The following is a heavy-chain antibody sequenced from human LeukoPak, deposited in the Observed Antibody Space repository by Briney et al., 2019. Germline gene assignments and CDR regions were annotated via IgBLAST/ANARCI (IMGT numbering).Heavy chain of an antibody. CDR1: GFTFSSYA. CDR2: ISGSGGST. D-gene: IGHD1-1*01. Sequence: GGSLRLSCAASGFTFSSYAMSWVRQAPGKGVEWVSPISGSGGSTYFADSVKGRFTISRDNSKNTLHLQMNSLRAEDTAVYYCAKVATGKKAQDAFDVWGQGAMVTVSS. J-gene: IGHJ3*01. CDR3: AKVATGKKAQDAFDV. V-gene: IGHV3-23*01.